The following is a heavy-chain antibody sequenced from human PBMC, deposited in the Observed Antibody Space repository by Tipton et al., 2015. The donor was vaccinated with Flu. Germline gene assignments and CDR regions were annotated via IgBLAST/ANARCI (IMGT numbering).Heavy chain of an antibody. CDR1: GGSISTGGYY. V-gene: IGHV4-31*03. CDR2: TSYGGST. Sequence: LRLSCTVSGGSISTGGYYWIWIRQHPGKGLEWIAYTSYGGSTFYNPPLKSRVTTSLDTSKNQFSLKVSSVTAADTAVYYCARRGYGDYAPIDYWGQGTLVTVSS. CDR3: ARRGYGDYAPIDY. D-gene: IGHD4-17*01. J-gene: IGHJ4*02.